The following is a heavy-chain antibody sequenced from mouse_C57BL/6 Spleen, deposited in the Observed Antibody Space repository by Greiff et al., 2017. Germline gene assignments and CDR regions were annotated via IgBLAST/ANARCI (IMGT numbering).Heavy chain of an antibody. CDR1: GFSLTSYG. CDR2: IWGDGRT. CDR3: AKGDGNYLGLAY. D-gene: IGHD2-1*01. V-gene: IGHV2-3*01. Sequence: VQLQESGPGLVAPSQSLSISCTVSGFSLTSYGVSWVRQPPGKGLEWLGVIWGDGRTNNHSARISRLSISKDNSKSQVFLKLNRLQTDDTATYYCAKGDGNYLGLAYWGQGTLVTVSA. J-gene: IGHJ3*01.